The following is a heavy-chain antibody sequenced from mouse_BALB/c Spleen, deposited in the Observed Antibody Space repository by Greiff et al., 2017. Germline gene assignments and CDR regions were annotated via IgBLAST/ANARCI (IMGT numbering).Heavy chain of an antibody. CDR2: IDPENGNT. Sequence: EVQLQQSGAELVRPGALVKLSCKASGFNIKDYYKHWVKQRPEQGLEWIGWIDPENGNTIYDPKFQGKASITADTSSNTAYLQLSSLTSEDTAVYYCARHYGSSYWFAYWGQGTLVTVSA. CDR3: ARHYGSSYWFAY. J-gene: IGHJ3*01. V-gene: IGHV14-1*02. D-gene: IGHD1-1*01. CDR1: GFNIKDYY.